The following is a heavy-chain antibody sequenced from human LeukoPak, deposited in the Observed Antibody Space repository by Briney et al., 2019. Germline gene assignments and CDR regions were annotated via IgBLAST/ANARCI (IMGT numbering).Heavy chain of an antibody. V-gene: IGHV4-34*01. CDR3: ARGQGSGPLDY. CDR1: GGSFSGYY. Sequence: SETLSLTCAVYGGSFSGYYWSWIRQPPGKGLEWIGEINHSGSTNYNPSLKSRVTISVDTSKNQSSLKLSSVTAADTAVYYCARGQGSGPLDYWGQGTLVTVSS. D-gene: IGHD6-19*01. CDR2: INHSGST. J-gene: IGHJ4*02.